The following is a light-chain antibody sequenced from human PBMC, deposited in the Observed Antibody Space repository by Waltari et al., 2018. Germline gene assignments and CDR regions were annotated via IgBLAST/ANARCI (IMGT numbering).Light chain of an antibody. V-gene: IGKV1-39*01. CDR3: QQSFSTPFT. J-gene: IGKJ4*01. CDR2: TVS. CDR1: QSISTY. Sequence: DIQMTQSPSPLSASVGDRVSITCRASQSISTYLNGYQQKPGKAPELLIDTVSNLQSGVPSRFSGSGSGTDFTLTISSLQPEDVATYYCQQSFSTPFTLGGGTEVEI.